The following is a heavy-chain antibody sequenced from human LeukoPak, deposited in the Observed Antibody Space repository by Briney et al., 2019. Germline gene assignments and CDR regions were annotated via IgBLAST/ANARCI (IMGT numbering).Heavy chain of an antibody. CDR1: GFSFGSHP. CDR3: ARGVMAARLYYFDY. CDR2: ITGSGDYT. D-gene: IGHD2-21*01. Sequence: PGGSLRLSCAASGFSFGSHPMNWVRQAPGKGLEWVSGITGSGDYTYYIDSVQGRFTISRDNPKNMLFLQMNSLRAEDTAVYYCARGVMAARLYYFDYWGRGILVTVSS. J-gene: IGHJ4*02. V-gene: IGHV3-23*01.